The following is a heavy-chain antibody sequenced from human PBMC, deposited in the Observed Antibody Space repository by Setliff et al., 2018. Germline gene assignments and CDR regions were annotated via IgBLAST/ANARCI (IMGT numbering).Heavy chain of an antibody. Sequence: PSETLSLTCTVSGGSINNYYWSWIRQPAGKGLEWIGRVYSNVGTNFNPSLKSRVTMSVDASKNQISLKLMSVTAEDTAVYYCASRNSDGGLEYFQHWGQGALVTVSS. CDR1: GGSINNYY. J-gene: IGHJ1*01. D-gene: IGHD1-26*01. CDR3: ASRNSDGGLEYFQH. V-gene: IGHV4-4*07. CDR2: VYSNVGT.